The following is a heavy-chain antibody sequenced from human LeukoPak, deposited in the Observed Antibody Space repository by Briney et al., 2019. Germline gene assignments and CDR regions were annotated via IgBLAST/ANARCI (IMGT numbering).Heavy chain of an antibody. Sequence: GGSLRLSCAASGFTFSSYSMTWVRQAPGKGLEWVSSISSSSSYIYYADSVKGRFTISRDNAKNSLYLQMNSLRAEDTAVYYCARDGYDSSGYGYFQHWGQGTLVTVSS. CDR1: GFTFSSYS. D-gene: IGHD3-22*01. V-gene: IGHV3-21*01. CDR2: ISSSSSYI. CDR3: ARDGYDSSGYGYFQH. J-gene: IGHJ1*01.